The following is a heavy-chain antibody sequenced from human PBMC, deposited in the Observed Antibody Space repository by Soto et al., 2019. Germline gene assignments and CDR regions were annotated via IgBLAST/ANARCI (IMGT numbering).Heavy chain of an antibody. J-gene: IGHJ6*02. CDR2: IWYDGSNE. CDR3: ARDGARDCSSTSCYMGGYYYYYGMDV. D-gene: IGHD2-2*02. Sequence: GGSLRLSCAASGFTFSSYAMHWVRQAPGKGLEWVAVIWYDGSNEYYADSVKGRFTISRDNFKNTLYLQMNSLRAEDTAVYYCARDGARDCSSTSCYMGGYYYYYGMDVWGQGTLVTVSS. V-gene: IGHV3-33*01. CDR1: GFTFSSYA.